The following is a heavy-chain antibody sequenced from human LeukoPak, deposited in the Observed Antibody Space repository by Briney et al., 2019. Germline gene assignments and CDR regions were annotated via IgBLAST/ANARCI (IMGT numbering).Heavy chain of an antibody. J-gene: IGHJ4*02. V-gene: IGHV1-8*03. D-gene: IGHD5-12*01. Sequence: ASVKVSCKASGYTFTSYDINWVRQATGQGLEWVGWMNPNSGNTGYAQKFQGRVTITRNTAISTAYMELSSLRSEDTAVYYCARGRSTGYPYYFEYWGQGTLVTVSS. CDR3: ARGRSTGYPYYFEY. CDR2: MNPNSGNT. CDR1: GYTFTSYD.